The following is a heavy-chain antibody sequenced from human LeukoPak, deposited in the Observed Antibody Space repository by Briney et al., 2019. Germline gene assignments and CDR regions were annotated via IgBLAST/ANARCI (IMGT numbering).Heavy chain of an antibody. V-gene: IGHV3-33*01. D-gene: IGHD2-15*01. J-gene: IGHJ3*02. CDR3: AILTLFGSAFDI. CDR2: IWYDGCNK. CDR1: GFTFSSYG. Sequence: PGRSLRLSCAASGFTFSSYGMHWVRQAPGKGLEWVAVIWYDGCNKYYADSVKGRFTISRDNSKNTLYLQMNSLRAEDTAVYYCAILTLFGSAFDIWGQGTMVTVSS.